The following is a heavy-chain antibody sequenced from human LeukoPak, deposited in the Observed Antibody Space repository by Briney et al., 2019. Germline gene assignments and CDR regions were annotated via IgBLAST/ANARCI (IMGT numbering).Heavy chain of an antibody. D-gene: IGHD3-10*01. CDR2: IKEDGGQK. CDR1: GFTFSEYW. J-gene: IGHJ4*02. CDR3: ARGGDKNVM. V-gene: IGHV3-7*03. Sequence: PGGSLRLSCVVSGFTFSEYWMTWVRQAPGKGLEWVANIKEDGGQKHYVDSVKSRFTIFRDNAKNTLYLQMDSLRAEDTAVYYCARGGDKNVMGGQGTLVTVSS.